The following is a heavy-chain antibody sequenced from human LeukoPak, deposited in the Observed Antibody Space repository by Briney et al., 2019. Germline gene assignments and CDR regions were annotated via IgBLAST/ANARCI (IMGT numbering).Heavy chain of an antibody. V-gene: IGHV4-30-4*01. CDR1: DGSISSGDYY. J-gene: IGHJ3*02. Sequence: SQTLSLTCTVSDGSISSGDYYWSWIRQPPGKGLEWIGYIYYSGSTYYNPSLKSRVTISVDTSKNQFSLKLSSVTAADTAVYYCALSPYDFWSGYYPNDAFDIWGQGTMVTVSS. D-gene: IGHD3-3*01. CDR3: ALSPYDFWSGYYPNDAFDI. CDR2: IYYSGST.